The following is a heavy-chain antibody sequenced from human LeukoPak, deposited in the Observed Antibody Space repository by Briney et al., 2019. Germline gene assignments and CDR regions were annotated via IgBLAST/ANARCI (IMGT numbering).Heavy chain of an antibody. CDR2: LSHDENS. V-gene: IGHV4-38-2*02. CDR3: VRGEVGDFDN. D-gene: IGHD1-26*01. Sequence: SETLSPTCSVSGYPISRGYYWGWVRQVPGKGLEWIGSLSHDENSSYQHPSLKSRVTMSVDTSKNQFSLKLRSVTAADTAIYYCVRGEVGDFDNWGQGTLVIVSS. J-gene: IGHJ4*02. CDR1: GYPISRGYY.